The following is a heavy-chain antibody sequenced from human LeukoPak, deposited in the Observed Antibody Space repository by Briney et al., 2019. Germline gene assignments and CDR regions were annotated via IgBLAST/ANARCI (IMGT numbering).Heavy chain of an antibody. CDR2: IIPIFGTT. J-gene: IGHJ4*02. CDR3: AREPLEIVTTYYFDY. D-gene: IGHD5-12*01. V-gene: IGHV1-69*01. Sequence: GSSVKVSCKASGGTFSNYAISWVRQAPGQGLEWVGGIIPIFGTTNYAQKLQGRVTITADESASTAYMELSSLRSEDTAVYYCAREPLEIVTTYYFDYWGQGTLVTVSS. CDR1: GGTFSNYA.